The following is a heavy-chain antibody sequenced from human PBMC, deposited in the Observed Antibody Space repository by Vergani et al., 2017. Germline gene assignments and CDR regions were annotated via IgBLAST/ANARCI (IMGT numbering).Heavy chain of an antibody. J-gene: IGHJ6*03. D-gene: IGHD1-1*01. CDR1: GFTFSSYS. CDR3: AKDAVQVTGYYYYMDV. V-gene: IGHV3-48*01. Sequence: EVQLVESGGGLVQPGGSLRLSCAASGFTFSSYSMNWVRQAPGKGLEWVSYISSSSSTIYYADSVKGRFTISRDNSKNTLYLQMNSLRAEDTAVYYCAKDAVQVTGYYYYMDVWGKGP. CDR2: ISSSSSTI.